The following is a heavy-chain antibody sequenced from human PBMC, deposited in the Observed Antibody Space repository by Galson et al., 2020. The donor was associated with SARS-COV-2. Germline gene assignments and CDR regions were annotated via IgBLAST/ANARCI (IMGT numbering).Heavy chain of an antibody. J-gene: IGHJ4*02. D-gene: IGHD1-26*01. V-gene: IGHV3-48*03. Sequence: GESLKISCAASGFTFSSYEMNWVRQAPGKGLEWVSYISSSGSTIYYGDAVKGRFTISRDNAKNSLYLQMNSLRAADTAVYYCATLPQGGARLVDYWGQGTLVTVSS. CDR3: ATLPQGGARLVDY. CDR1: GFTFSSYE. CDR2: ISSSGSTI.